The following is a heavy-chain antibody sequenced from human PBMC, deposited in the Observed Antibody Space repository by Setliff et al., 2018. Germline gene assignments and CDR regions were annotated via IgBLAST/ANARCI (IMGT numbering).Heavy chain of an antibody. CDR1: DFSVTTNY. V-gene: IGHV3-53*01. Sequence: GGSLRLSCAASDFSVTTNYMNWVRQAPGKGLDWVSAISSGGSKFYADSVKGRFTISRDKAKNTLYLQMNSLRAEDTAIYYCARQLRHAFDHWGQGTLVTVSS. J-gene: IGHJ4*02. CDR2: ISSGGSK. CDR3: ARQLRHAFDH. D-gene: IGHD1-1*01.